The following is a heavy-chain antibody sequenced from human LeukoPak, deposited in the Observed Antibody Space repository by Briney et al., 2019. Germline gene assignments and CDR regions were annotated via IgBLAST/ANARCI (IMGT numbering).Heavy chain of an antibody. J-gene: IGHJ4*02. CDR3: AKDDYYDSSGYFDY. D-gene: IGHD3-22*01. CDR1: GFTFDDYA. V-gene: IGHV3-9*01. CDR2: ISWNSGSI. Sequence: GGSLRLSCAASGFTFDDYAMHWVRQAPGKGLEWVSGISWNSGSIGYADSVKGRFTISRDNAKNSLYLQMNSLRAEDTALYYCAKDDYYDSSGYFDYWGQGTLVTVSS.